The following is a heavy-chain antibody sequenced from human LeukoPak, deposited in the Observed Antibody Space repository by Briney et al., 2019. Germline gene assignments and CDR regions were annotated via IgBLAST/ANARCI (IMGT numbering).Heavy chain of an antibody. D-gene: IGHD3-22*01. J-gene: IGHJ3*02. CDR3: ARGPLSSGYSYAFDI. V-gene: IGHV4-59*01. Sequence: SETLSLTCTVSGGSISSYYWSWIRQPPGKGLEWIGYIYYSGSTNYNPSLKSRVTISVDTSKNQFSLKLSSVTAADTAVYYCARGPLSSGYSYAFDIWGQGTMVTVSS. CDR2: IYYSGST. CDR1: GGSISSYY.